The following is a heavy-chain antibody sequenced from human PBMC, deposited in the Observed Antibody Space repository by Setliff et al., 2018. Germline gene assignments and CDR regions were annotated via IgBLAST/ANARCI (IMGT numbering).Heavy chain of an antibody. J-gene: IGHJ5*02. V-gene: IGHV4-61*09. Sequence: SETLSLTCTVSGGSISSGSYYWSWIRQPAGKGLEWIGHIYTSGSTYYNPSLKSRVTISVDTSKNQFSLKLSSVTAADTAVYYCARLSFSSIAARRHFDPWGQGTLVTVSS. D-gene: IGHD6-6*01. CDR1: GGSISSGSYY. CDR2: IYTSGST. CDR3: ARLSFSSIAARRHFDP.